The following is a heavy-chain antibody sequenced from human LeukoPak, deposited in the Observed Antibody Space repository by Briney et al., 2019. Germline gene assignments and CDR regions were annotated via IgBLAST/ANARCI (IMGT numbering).Heavy chain of an antibody. CDR1: GGTFSSYT. CDR2: MNPNSGNT. D-gene: IGHD4-17*01. V-gene: IGHV1-8*03. CDR3: ARALTTVTTGGY. Sequence: ASVKVSCKASGGTFSSYTISWVRQAPGQGLEWMGWMNPNSGNTGYAQKFQGRVTITRNTSISTAYMELSSLRSEDTAVYYCARALTTVTTGGYWGQGTLVTVSS. J-gene: IGHJ4*02.